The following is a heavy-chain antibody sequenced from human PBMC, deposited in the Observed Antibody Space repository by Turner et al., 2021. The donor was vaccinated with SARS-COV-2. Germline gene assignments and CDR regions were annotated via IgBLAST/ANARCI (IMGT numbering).Heavy chain of an antibody. J-gene: IGHJ5*02. CDR1: GFTFSSYG. D-gene: IGHD5-12*01. Sequence: QVQLVGSGGGVVKPGRSLSISCAASGFTFSSYGIHWVRQAPGKGLEWVAVISYDGGNKYYADSVKGRFTISRDNSKNTLYLQMNSLRAEDTAVYYCARVVADGYKYNWFDPWGQGTLVIVS. CDR3: ARVVADGYKYNWFDP. V-gene: IGHV3-30*04. CDR2: ISYDGGNK.